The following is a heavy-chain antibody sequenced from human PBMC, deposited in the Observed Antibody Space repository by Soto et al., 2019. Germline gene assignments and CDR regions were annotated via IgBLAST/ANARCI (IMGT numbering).Heavy chain of an antibody. D-gene: IGHD6-19*01. Sequence: ASVKVSCKASGYTFTSYGISWVRQAPGQGLEWMGWISAYNGNTNYAQKLQGRVTMTTYTSTSTAYMELRSLRSDDTAGYYCARDTGSGWQPYYFDYWGQGSLVTVSS. J-gene: IGHJ4*02. CDR3: ARDTGSGWQPYYFDY. CDR2: ISAYNGNT. V-gene: IGHV1-18*04. CDR1: GYTFTSYG.